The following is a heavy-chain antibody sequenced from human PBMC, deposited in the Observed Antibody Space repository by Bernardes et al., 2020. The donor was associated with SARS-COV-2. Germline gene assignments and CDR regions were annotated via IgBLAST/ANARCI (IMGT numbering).Heavy chain of an antibody. V-gene: IGHV3-30*19. CDR3: ARETQDSTSSYFDY. J-gene: IGHJ4*02. CDR1: GFTFNNFA. D-gene: IGHD6-6*01. CDR2: ISYEARTE. Sequence: GGSLRLSCAASGFTFNNFAMHWVRQAPGKGLEWVAIISYEARTEYNADSVKGRFTISRDNSKNTIFLQMSNLSADDTAVYYCARETQDSTSSYFDYWGQGTLVTVSS.